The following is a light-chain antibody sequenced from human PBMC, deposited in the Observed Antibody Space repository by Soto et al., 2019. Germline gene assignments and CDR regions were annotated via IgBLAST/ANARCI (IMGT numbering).Light chain of an antibody. CDR2: GAS. J-gene: IGKJ2*01. CDR3: QQYGSSPPFT. V-gene: IGKV3-20*01. Sequence: ELVLTQSPGTLSLSPGERATLSCRASQSVSSSYLAWYQQKPGQAPRLLIYGASNRATGIPDRFSGSGSGTDFTLIISRLEPEDFAVYFCQQYGSSPPFTFGQGTKVEIK. CDR1: QSVSSSY.